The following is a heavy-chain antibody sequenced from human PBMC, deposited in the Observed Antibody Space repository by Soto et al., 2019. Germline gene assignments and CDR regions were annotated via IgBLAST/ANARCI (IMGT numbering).Heavy chain of an antibody. CDR3: ARGFSAGKGSPPDF. CDR2: IKSKTDGGTT. CDR1: GFTFSNAW. D-gene: IGHD6-13*01. Sequence: PVGSLRVSCAASGFTFSNAWMSWVRQAPGKGLEWVGRIKSKTDGGTTDYAAPVKGRFTISRDNSKNTLYLQMSSLRAEDTAVYYCARGFSAGKGSPPDFWGQGSLVTVSS. J-gene: IGHJ4*02. V-gene: IGHV3-15*01.